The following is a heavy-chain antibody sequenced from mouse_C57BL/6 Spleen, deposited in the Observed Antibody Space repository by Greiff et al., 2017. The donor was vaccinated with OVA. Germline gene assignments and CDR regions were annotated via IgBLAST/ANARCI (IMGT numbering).Heavy chain of an antibody. Sequence: QVQLKESGAELVKPGASVKISCKASGYAFSSYWMNWVKQRPGKGLEWIGQIYPGDGDTNYNGKFKVKATLTADKSSSTAYMQLSSLTSEDSAVYFCARSPYHSRGYFDVWGTGTTVTVSS. CDR3: ARSPYHSRGYFDV. J-gene: IGHJ1*03. CDR2: IYPGDGDT. D-gene: IGHD2-12*01. CDR1: GYAFSSYW. V-gene: IGHV1-80*01.